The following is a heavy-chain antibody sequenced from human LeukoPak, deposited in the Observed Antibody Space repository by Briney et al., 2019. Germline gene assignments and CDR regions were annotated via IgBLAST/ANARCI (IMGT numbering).Heavy chain of an antibody. CDR3: AKAGMATYFEREDY. CDR2: ISGSGSKT. V-gene: IGHV3-23*01. J-gene: IGHJ4*02. D-gene: IGHD5-24*01. CDR1: GFSFATYA. Sequence: GGSLRLSCAASGFSFATYAMNWVRQAPGKGLEWVSTISGSGSKTSYADSVKGRFTISRDNSRNTLYLQMNSLRAEDTAVYYCAKAGMATYFEREDYWGQGTLVTVSS.